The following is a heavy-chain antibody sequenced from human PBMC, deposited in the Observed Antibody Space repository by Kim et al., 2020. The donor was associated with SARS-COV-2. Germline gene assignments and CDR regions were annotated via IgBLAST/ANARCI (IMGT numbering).Heavy chain of an antibody. Sequence: GGSLRLSCAASGFTFRSYWMSWVRQAPGKGLEWVANINQGASAKYYLDSVKGRFIISRDNAENSMYLQMSSLRADDTATYYCARRFWSILSGYDYFDIWGQGTKVIVSS. V-gene: IGHV3-7*01. J-gene: IGHJ3*02. CDR3: ARRFWSILSGYDYFDI. CDR1: GFTFRSYW. CDR2: INQGASAK. D-gene: IGHD5-12*01.